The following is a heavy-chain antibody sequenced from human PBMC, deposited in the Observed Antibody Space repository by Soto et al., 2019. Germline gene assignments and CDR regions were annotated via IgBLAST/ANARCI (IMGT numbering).Heavy chain of an antibody. V-gene: IGHV4-30-2*01. CDR2: IYHSGST. CDR1: GGSISSGGYS. Sequence: SETLSLTCAVSGGSISSGGYSWSWIRQPPGKGLEWIGYIYHSGSTYYNPSLKSRVTISVDRSKNQFSLKLSTVTAADTAVYYCARAMIVVDLNWFDPWGQGTLVTVSS. J-gene: IGHJ5*02. D-gene: IGHD3-22*01. CDR3: ARAMIVVDLNWFDP.